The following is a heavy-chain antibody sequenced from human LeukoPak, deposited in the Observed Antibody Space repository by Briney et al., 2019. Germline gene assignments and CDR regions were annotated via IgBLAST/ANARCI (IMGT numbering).Heavy chain of an antibody. V-gene: IGHV1-3*01. D-gene: IGHD6-19*01. J-gene: IGHJ4*02. CDR3: ARGGSGWYFIDY. CDR1: GYTFTSYA. Sequence: ASVKVSCKASGYTFTSYAMHWVRQAPGQRLEWMGWINAGNGNTKYSQKFQGRVTITRDTSASTAYMELSSLRSEDTAVYYCARGGSGWYFIDYWGQGTLVTVSS. CDR2: INAGNGNT.